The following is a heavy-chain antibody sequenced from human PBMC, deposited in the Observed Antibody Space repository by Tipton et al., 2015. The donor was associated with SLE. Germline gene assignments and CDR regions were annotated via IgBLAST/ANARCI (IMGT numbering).Heavy chain of an antibody. CDR2: IXXXGRT. Sequence: TLSLTCAVFGGSFTGSYWSXXXQPPXKGLEWIGDIXXXGRTNYNPSLKSRVTISIHTSMNQFSLKLNSVTAADTAVYFCARGPPVILXXGDSLGRAFDIWGQGTMLTXSS. J-gene: IGHJ3*02. CDR3: ARGPPVILXXGDSLGRAFDI. CDR1: GGSFTGSY. V-gene: IGHV4-34*01. D-gene: IGHD3-10*01.